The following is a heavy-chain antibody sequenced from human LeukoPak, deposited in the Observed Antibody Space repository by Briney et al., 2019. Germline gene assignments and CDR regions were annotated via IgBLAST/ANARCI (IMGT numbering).Heavy chain of an antibody. J-gene: IGHJ5*01. V-gene: IGHV3-48*01. CDR1: GFTFSSYS. Sequence: GGSLRLSCAASGFTFSSYSMNWVRQAPGKGLEWVSYICSTTVCYAGSVKGRFTISRDSAKKSLYLQMNCLRAEDTTVYYCARDRGYCGSGMGYGNWFDSWGQGTLVTVSS. CDR2: ICSTTV. D-gene: IGHD2-15*01. CDR3: ARDRGYCGSGMGYGNWFDS.